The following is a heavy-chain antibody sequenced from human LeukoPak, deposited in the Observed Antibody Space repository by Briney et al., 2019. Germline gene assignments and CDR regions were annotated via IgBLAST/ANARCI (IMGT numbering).Heavy chain of an antibody. CDR3: SRTFGELLRTGGMDV. CDR2: ISYDGSNK. D-gene: IGHD3-10*01. V-gene: IGHV3-30-3*01. Sequence: PGGSLRLSCAASGFTFSDYYMSWIRQAPGKGLEWVAVISYDGSNKYYADSVKGRFTISRDNSKNTLYLQMNSLRAEDTAVYYCSRTFGELLRTGGMDVWGQGTTVTVSS. J-gene: IGHJ6*02. CDR1: GFTFSDYY.